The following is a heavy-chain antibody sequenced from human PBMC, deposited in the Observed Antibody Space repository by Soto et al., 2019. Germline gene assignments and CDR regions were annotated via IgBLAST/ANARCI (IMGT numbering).Heavy chain of an antibody. D-gene: IGHD5-12*01. J-gene: IGHJ6*02. Sequence: QVQLVESGGGVVQPGRSLRLSCAASGFTFSSYAMHWVRQAPGKGLEWVAVISYDGSNKYYADSVKGRFTISRDNSKNTLYLHMNSLRAEDTPVYYCARDYYRFNSGYGFSMDVWGQGTTVTVSS. CDR1: GFTFSSYA. CDR3: ARDYYRFNSGYGFSMDV. CDR2: ISYDGSNK. V-gene: IGHV3-30-3*01.